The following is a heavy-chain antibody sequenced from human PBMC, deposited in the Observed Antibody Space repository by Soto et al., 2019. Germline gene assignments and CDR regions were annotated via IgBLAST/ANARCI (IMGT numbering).Heavy chain of an antibody. Sequence: SETLSLTCTVSGGSISSSSYYWGWIRQPPGKGLEWIGSIYYSGSTYYNPSLKSRVTISVDTSKNQFSLKLSSVTAADTAVYYCARVDYYGSGSYYKPSKAYYYSMDVWGKGTTVTVSS. CDR3: ARVDYYGSGSYYKPSKAYYYSMDV. D-gene: IGHD3-10*01. V-gene: IGHV4-39*07. CDR1: GGSISSSSYY. J-gene: IGHJ6*03. CDR2: IYYSGST.